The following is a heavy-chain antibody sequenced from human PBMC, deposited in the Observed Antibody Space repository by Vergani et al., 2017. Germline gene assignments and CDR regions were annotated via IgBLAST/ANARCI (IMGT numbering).Heavy chain of an antibody. J-gene: IGHJ6*02. Sequence: EVQLLESGGDLVQPGGSLRLSCAASGFTFNHYAMNWVRQAPGKGLEWVSGISGSGGSTYYAGSVKGRFTISGDSSKTTLYLQMNSLSAGDTAVYYCAKANPRNSGYDYLYYYHAMDVWGQGTTVTVSS. V-gene: IGHV3-23*01. CDR2: ISGSGGST. D-gene: IGHD5-12*01. CDR1: GFTFNHYA. CDR3: AKANPRNSGYDYLYYYHAMDV.